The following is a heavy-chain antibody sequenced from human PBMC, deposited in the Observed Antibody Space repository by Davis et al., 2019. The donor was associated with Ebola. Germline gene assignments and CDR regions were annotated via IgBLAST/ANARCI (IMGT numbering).Heavy chain of an antibody. CDR2: IKSKTDGGTT. Sequence: GGSLRLSCAASGFTFSNAWMSWVRQAPGKGLEWVGRIKSKTDGGTTDYAAPVKGRFTISRDDSKNTLYLQMNSLRAEDTAVYYCAKDIEAARPDYWGQGTLVTVSS. CDR1: GFTFSNAW. V-gene: IGHV3-15*01. J-gene: IGHJ4*02. D-gene: IGHD6-6*01. CDR3: AKDIEAARPDY.